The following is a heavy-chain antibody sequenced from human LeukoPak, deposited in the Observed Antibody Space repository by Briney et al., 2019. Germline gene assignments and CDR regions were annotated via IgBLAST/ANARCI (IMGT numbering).Heavy chain of an antibody. V-gene: IGHV1-18*01. CDR1: GYTFTSYG. CDR3: AREGSGYLYYFDY. J-gene: IGHJ4*02. CDR2: ISAYNGNT. D-gene: IGHD3-22*01. Sequence: ASVKXSCKASGYTFTSYGISWVRQAPGQGREWMGWISAYNGNTNYAQKLQGRVTITTDTSTSTDYMELRSLRSDDTAVYYCAREGSGYLYYFDYWGQGTLVTVSS.